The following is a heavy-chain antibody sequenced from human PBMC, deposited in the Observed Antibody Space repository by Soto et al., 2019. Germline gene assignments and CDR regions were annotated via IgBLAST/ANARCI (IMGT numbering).Heavy chain of an antibody. CDR3: ARDPGGSYLAVWYYGMDV. CDR1: GFTFSSYS. V-gene: IGHV3-48*02. J-gene: IGHJ6*02. D-gene: IGHD1-26*01. CDR2: ISSSSSTI. Sequence: GSLRLSCASSGFTFSSYSMNWVRQAPGKGLEWVSYISSSSSTIYYADSVKGRFTISRDNAKNSLYLQMNSLRDEDTAVYYCARDPGGSYLAVWYYGMDVWGQGTTVTVSS.